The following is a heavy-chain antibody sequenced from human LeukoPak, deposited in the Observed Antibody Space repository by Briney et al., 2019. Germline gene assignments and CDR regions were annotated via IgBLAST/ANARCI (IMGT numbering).Heavy chain of an antibody. J-gene: IGHJ6*04. D-gene: IGHD2/OR15-2a*01. CDR3: ARQYDSLDV. V-gene: IGHV1-46*01. CDR2: INPSGGST. CDR1: GGTFSSYA. Sequence: GASVKVSCKASGGTFSSYAISWVRQAPGQGLEWMGIINPSGGSTSYAQKFQGRVTMTRDMSTSTVYMELSSLRSEDAAVYYCARQYDSLDVWGKGTTVTVSS.